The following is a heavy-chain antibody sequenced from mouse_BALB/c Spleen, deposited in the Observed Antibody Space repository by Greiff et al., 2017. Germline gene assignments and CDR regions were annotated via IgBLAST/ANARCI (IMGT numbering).Heavy chain of an antibody. J-gene: IGHJ2*01. V-gene: IGHV1-54*03. CDR2: INPGSGGT. Sequence: QVQLQQSGAELVRPGTSVKVSCKASGYAFTNYLIEWVKQRPGQGLEWIGVINPGSGGTNYNEKFKGKATLTADKSSSTAYMQLSSLTSDDSAVYFCAREDYYGSSDYWGQGTTLTVSS. CDR3: AREDYYGSSDY. CDR1: GYAFTNYL. D-gene: IGHD1-1*01.